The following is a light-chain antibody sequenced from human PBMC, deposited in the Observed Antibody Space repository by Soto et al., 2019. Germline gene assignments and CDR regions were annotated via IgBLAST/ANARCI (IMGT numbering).Light chain of an antibody. V-gene: IGKV3-15*01. CDR3: QQYNNWPRK. J-gene: IGKJ1*01. CDR2: GAS. Sequence: EIVMTQSPATLSVSPGGRATLSCMASQSISGTLAWYQQKPGQAPRLLIHGASTRATGIPARFSGSGSGTDFTLTISSLQFEDFAVYYCQQYNNWPRKFGQGTKVDIK. CDR1: QSISGT.